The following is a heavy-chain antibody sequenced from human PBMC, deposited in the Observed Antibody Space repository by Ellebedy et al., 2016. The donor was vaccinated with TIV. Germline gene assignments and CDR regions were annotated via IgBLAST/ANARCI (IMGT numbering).Heavy chain of an antibody. CDR1: GGTFSSYA. V-gene: IGHV1-69*13. Sequence: ASVKVSCKASGGTFSSYAISWVRQAPGQGLEWMGGIIPIFGTANYAQKFQGRVTITADESTSTAYMELSSLRSDDTAVYYCAGEITGYSSSPSYFDYWGQGTLVTVPS. CDR2: IIPIFGTA. D-gene: IGHD6-13*01. J-gene: IGHJ4*02. CDR3: AGEITGYSSSPSYFDY.